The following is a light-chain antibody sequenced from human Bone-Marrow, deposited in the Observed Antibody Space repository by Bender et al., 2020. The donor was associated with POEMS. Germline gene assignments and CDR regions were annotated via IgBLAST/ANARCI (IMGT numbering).Light chain of an antibody. CDR2: DVS. J-gene: IGLJ3*02. V-gene: IGLV2-14*01. CDR1: MSDVGNNNF. Sequence: QSALTQPASLSGFPGQSITLSCTGTMSDVGNNNFVSWYQQIPGKAPKLMIFDVSARPSVVSTRFSGSKSGNTASLTSSGRQAEDEADYYCSTYTSSNTGVCGGGTKWT. CDR3: STYTSSNTGV.